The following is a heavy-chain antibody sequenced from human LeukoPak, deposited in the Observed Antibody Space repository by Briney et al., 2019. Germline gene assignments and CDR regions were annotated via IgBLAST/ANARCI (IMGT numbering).Heavy chain of an antibody. V-gene: IGHV4-39*01. CDR2: IYYSGST. Sequence: PSETLSLTCTVSGGSISSSSYYWGWIRQPPGKGLEWIGSIYYSGSTYYDPSLKSRVTISVDTSKNQFSLKLSSVTAADTAVYYCARLHFDYSYYSDYWGQGTLVTVSS. D-gene: IGHD3-9*01. CDR1: GGSISSSSYY. J-gene: IGHJ4*02. CDR3: ARLHFDYSYYSDY.